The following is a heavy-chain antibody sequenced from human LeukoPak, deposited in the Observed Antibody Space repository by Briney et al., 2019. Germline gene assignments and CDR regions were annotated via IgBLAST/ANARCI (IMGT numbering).Heavy chain of an antibody. Sequence: PGGSLRLSRAASGGTFSKYWRDWVRHAPGKGLVWVSRINTDGSSTDYAASVKGRFSISRDNAKNTLYLQINSLRAEDTAVYYCARPGYSYGQFEYGSQGALVTVAS. CDR2: INTDGSST. D-gene: IGHD5-18*01. CDR1: GGTFSKYW. J-gene: IGHJ4*02. CDR3: ARPGYSYGQFEY. V-gene: IGHV3-74*01.